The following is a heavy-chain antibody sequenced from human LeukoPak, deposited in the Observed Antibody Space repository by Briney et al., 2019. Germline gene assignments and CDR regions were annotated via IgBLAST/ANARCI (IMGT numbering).Heavy chain of an antibody. CDR2: IIPIFGAA. D-gene: IGHD2-2*02. CDR1: GGTFSSYA. J-gene: IGHJ6*03. Sequence: SVKVSCKASGGTFSSYAISWVRQAPGQGLEWMGGIIPIFGAANYAQKFQGRVTITTDESTSTAYMELSSLRSEDTAVYYCARVKVPAAIDYYYYMDVWGKGTTVTVSS. V-gene: IGHV1-69*05. CDR3: ARVKVPAAIDYYYYMDV.